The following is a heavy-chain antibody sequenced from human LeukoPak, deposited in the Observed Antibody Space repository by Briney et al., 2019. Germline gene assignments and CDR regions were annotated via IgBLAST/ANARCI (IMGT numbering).Heavy chain of an antibody. Sequence: QTGGSLRLSCAASGFTFSSYALSWVRQAPGKGLEWVSAICGSGGDTYYADSVKGRSTISRDNSKNTLYLQMNSLRAEDTAVYYCAKGRRDPGYYFEYWGQGTLVTVSS. CDR1: GFTFSSYA. CDR2: ICGSGGDT. V-gene: IGHV3-23*01. CDR3: AKGRRDPGYYFEY. J-gene: IGHJ4*02.